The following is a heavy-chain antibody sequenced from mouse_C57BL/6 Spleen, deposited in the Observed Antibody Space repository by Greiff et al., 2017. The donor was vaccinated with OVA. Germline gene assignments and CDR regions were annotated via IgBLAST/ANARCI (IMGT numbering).Heavy chain of an antibody. CDR2: INPGSGGT. J-gene: IGHJ1*03. V-gene: IGHV1-54*01. Sequence: QVQLQQSGAELVRPGTSVKVSCKASGYAFTNYLIEWVKQRPGQGLEWIGVINPGSGGTNYNEKFKGKATLTADKSSSTAYMQLSSLTSEDSAVYFCARSGYYYVSSYWYFDVWGTGTTVTVSS. CDR3: ARSGYYYVSSYWYFDV. D-gene: IGHD1-1*01. CDR1: GYAFTNYL.